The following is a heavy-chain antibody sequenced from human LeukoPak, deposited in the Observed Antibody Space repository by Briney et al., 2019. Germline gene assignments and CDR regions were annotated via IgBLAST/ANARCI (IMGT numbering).Heavy chain of an antibody. J-gene: IGHJ5*02. Sequence: SETLSLTCTVSGGSISSSSYYWGWICQPPGKGLEWIGSIYYSGNTYYAPSPKSRVTISLDTSKNQLSLKLSSVTAADTAVYYCARARSSSWYFPWGQGTLVTVSS. D-gene: IGHD6-13*01. V-gene: IGHV4-39*07. CDR1: GGSISSSSYY. CDR3: ARARSSSWYFP. CDR2: IYYSGNT.